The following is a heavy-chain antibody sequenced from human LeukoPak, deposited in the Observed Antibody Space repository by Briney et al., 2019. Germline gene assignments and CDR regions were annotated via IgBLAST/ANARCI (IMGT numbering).Heavy chain of an antibody. Sequence: PLETLSLTCTVSGGSISSDNYQWSWIRQPPGKGLEWIGYINYSGSTYYSPSLKSRVTISVDTPKNQFFLKLSSVTAADTAVYYCARYGSGSTWFDPWGQGTLVTVSS. D-gene: IGHD3-10*01. CDR1: GGSISSDNYQ. CDR2: INYSGST. CDR3: ARYGSGSTWFDP. J-gene: IGHJ5*02. V-gene: IGHV4-30-4*01.